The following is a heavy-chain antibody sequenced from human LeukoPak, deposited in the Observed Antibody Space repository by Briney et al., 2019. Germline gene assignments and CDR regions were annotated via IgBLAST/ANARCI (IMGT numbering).Heavy chain of an antibody. Sequence: SGGSLRLSCAASGFTVSSNYMSWVRQAPGKGLEWVSVIYSGGSTYYADSVKGRFTIFRDNSKNTLYLQMNSLRAKDTAVYYCARDKESYCSSTSCYRGALYYYGMDVWGQGTTVTVSS. CDR3: ARDKESYCSSTSCYRGALYYYGMDV. CDR2: IYSGGST. D-gene: IGHD2-2*02. V-gene: IGHV3-66*01. J-gene: IGHJ6*02. CDR1: GFTVSSNY.